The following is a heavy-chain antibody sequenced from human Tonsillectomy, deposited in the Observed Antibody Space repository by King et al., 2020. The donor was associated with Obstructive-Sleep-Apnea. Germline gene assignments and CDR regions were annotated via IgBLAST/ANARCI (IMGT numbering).Heavy chain of an antibody. CDR1: GGSISSSAYY. V-gene: IGHV4-39*07. J-gene: IGHJ6*02. CDR2: IFHTGST. CDR3: ARVLFRGGSGAMDV. D-gene: IGHD3-10*01. Sequence: QLQESGPGLATPSETLSLTCTVSGGSISSSAYYWGWIRQPPEKGLEWIGRIFHTGSTYYSPSLKSRVTISVDTSKNQFSLKLSSVTAADTAVYYCARVLFRGGSGAMDVWGQGTTVTVSS.